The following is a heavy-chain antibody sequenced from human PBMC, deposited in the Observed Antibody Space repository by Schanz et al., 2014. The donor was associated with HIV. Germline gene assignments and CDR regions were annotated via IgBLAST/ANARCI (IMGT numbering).Heavy chain of an antibody. D-gene: IGHD1-26*01. Sequence: EVQLLESGGGLVQPGGSLRLSCVDSGVTFSTYAMSWVRQSPGKGLEWVSSISGSGSNTYYADSVKGRFTISRDNSKHSLYLQMNSLIPDDTAVYYCARDKKSGNYDGGFDSWGQGTLVTVSS. CDR3: ARDKKSGNYDGGFDS. CDR1: GVTFSTYA. V-gene: IGHV3-23*01. CDR2: ISGSGSNT. J-gene: IGHJ5*01.